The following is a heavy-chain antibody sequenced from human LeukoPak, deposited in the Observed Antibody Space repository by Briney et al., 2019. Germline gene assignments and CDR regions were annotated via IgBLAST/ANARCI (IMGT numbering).Heavy chain of an antibody. V-gene: IGHV1-2*02. CDR3: ARDPDFIVVVPAANANAFDI. CDR2: INPNTGDT. Sequence: ASVKVSCKASGYTFTDYCMHWVRQAPGQGLEWMGWINPNTGDTHSAQKFQGRVTMTRDTSISTAYMELRSLRSDDTAVYYCARDPDFIVVVPAANANAFDIWGQGTMVTVSS. D-gene: IGHD2-2*01. CDR1: GYTFTDYC. J-gene: IGHJ3*02.